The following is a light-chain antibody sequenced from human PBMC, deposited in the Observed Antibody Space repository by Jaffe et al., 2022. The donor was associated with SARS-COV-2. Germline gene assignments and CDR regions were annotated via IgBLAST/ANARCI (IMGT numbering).Light chain of an antibody. CDR3: QHYHSSPYT. CDR2: GAS. CDR1: QSISSNY. Sequence: EIVLTQSPGTLSLSPGERATLSCRASQSISSNYLAWYQHKPGQAPRLLIYGASSRATGIPDRFSGSGSGTDFTLTISRLEPEDFAVYYCQHYHSSPYTFGQGTKLDIK. J-gene: IGKJ2*01. V-gene: IGKV3-20*01.